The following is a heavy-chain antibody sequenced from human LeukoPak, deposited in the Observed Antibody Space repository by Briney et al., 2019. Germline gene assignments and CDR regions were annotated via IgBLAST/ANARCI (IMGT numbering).Heavy chain of an antibody. D-gene: IGHD3-9*01. Sequence: GRSLRLSCAASGFTFSSHGMHWVRQAPGKGLEYVSAISSNGGSTYYANSVKGRFTISRDDSKNTLYLQMGSLRAEDMAVYYCAREGAGYFVWLSFHYWRQGTLVTVSS. CDR1: GFTFSSHG. J-gene: IGHJ4*02. CDR2: ISSNGGST. CDR3: AREGAGYFVWLSFHY. V-gene: IGHV3-64*01.